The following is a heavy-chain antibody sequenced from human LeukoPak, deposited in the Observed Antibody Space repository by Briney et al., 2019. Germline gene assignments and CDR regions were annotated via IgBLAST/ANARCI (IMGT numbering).Heavy chain of an antibody. CDR2: ISSSSSFI. CDR1: GFTFSTYS. D-gene: IGHD3-10*01. V-gene: IGHV3-21*06. CDR3: ARDMTMVRGIIDY. J-gene: IGHJ4*02. Sequence: PGGSLRLSCAASGFTFSTYSMNWVRQAPGKGLEWVSSISSSSSFIYYADSVKGRFTISRDNAKNSVYLQVNSLRAEDTAVYYCARDMTMVRGIIDYWGQGTLSPSPQ.